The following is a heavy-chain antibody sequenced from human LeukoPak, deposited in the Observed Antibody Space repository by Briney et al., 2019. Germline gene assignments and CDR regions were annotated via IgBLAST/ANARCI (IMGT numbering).Heavy chain of an antibody. D-gene: IGHD6-13*01. V-gene: IGHV4-30-2*01. CDR3: ARDSISWYGASPGDY. Sequence: PSQTLSLTCTVSGGSISSGGYYWSWIRQPPGKGLEWIGYIYHSGSTYYNPSLKSRVTISVDRSKNQFSLKLSSVTAADTAVYYCARDSISWYGASPGDYWGQGTLVTVSS. CDR1: GGSISSGGYY. CDR2: IYHSGST. J-gene: IGHJ4*02.